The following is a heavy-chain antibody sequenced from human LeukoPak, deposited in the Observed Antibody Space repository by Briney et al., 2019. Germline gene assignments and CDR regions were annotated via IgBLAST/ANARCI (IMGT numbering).Heavy chain of an antibody. V-gene: IGHV3-7*01. CDR1: GSSFSRYW. J-gene: IGHJ4*02. D-gene: IGHD3-10*01. CDR3: AKSYYGG. CDR2: IKPDGSEE. Sequence: GGSLRLSCAASGSSFSRYWMTWVRQAPGKGLEWVANIKPDGSEEYYVDSVKGRFTISRDNVKNSLYLQMNSLRAEDTAVYYCAKSYYGGWGQGTLVTVSS.